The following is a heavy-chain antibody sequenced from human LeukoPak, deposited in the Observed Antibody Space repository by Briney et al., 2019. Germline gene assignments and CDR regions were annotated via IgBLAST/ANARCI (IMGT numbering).Heavy chain of an antibody. Sequence: ASVKVSCKASGYTFTGYYMHWVRQAPGQGLEGMGWINPNSGGTNYAQKFQGRVTMTRDTSISTAYMELSRLRSDDTAVYYCARLRSLGDSSSNYYYMDVWGKGTTVTVSS. V-gene: IGHV1-2*02. D-gene: IGHD6-13*01. CDR3: ARLRSLGDSSSNYYYMDV. CDR1: GYTFTGYY. CDR2: INPNSGGT. J-gene: IGHJ6*03.